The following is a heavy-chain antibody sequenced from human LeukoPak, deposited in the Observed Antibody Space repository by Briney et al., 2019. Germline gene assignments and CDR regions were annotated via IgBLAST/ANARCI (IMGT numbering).Heavy chain of an antibody. CDR3: AKGDWFYFDY. Sequence: PGGSLRLSCAASGFTFSGSAMHWVRQASGKGLEWVGRIRSKANSYATAYAASVKGRFTISRDDSKNTAYLQMNSLRAEDTAVYYCAKGDWFYFDYWGQGTLVTVSS. CDR2: IRSKANSYAT. J-gene: IGHJ4*02. V-gene: IGHV3-73*01. D-gene: IGHD2-21*01. CDR1: GFTFSGSA.